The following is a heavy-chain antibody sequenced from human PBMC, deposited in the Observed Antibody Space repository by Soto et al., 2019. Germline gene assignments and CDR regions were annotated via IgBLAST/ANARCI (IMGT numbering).Heavy chain of an antibody. CDR1: GFTFSSYG. CDR3: AKDRYTAMAPIPEHYYYYYGMDV. D-gene: IGHD5-18*01. Sequence: QVQLVESGGGVVQPGRSLRLSCAASGFTFSSYGMHWVRQAPGKGLEGVAVISYDGSNKYYADSVKGRFTISRDNSKNTLYLQMNSLRAEDTAVYYCAKDRYTAMAPIPEHYYYYYGMDVWGQGTTVTVSS. J-gene: IGHJ6*02. V-gene: IGHV3-30*18. CDR2: ISYDGSNK.